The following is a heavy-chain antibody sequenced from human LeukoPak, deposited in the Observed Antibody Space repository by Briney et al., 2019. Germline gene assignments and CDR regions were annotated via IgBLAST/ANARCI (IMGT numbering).Heavy chain of an antibody. V-gene: IGHV4-59*08. CDR2: TYYSGST. CDR3: ARAIVVVTAIGYYYYMDV. J-gene: IGHJ6*03. CDR1: GGSISSYY. D-gene: IGHD2-21*02. Sequence: IPSETLSLTCTVSGGSISSYYWSWIRQPPGKGLEWIGYTYYSGSTNYNPSLKSRVTISVDTSKNQFSLKLSSVTAADTAVYYCARAIVVVTAIGYYYYMDVWGKGTTVTVSS.